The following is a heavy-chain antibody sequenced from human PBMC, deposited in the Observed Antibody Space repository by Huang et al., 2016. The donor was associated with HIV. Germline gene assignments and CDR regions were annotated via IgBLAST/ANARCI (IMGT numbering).Heavy chain of an antibody. Sequence: EVHLAESGGGLVQPGGSLRLSCAASGFRLGSYWMSWVRKDPGKGLEWVANRKQDGSEKYYVDSVKGRFTISRDNAKKSLYLQMTSLRAEDSSIYYCARDSFGWFDYWGQGNLVTVSS. V-gene: IGHV3-7*01. CDR2: RKQDGSEK. CDR1: GFRLGSYW. CDR3: ARDSFGWFDY. J-gene: IGHJ4*02. D-gene: IGHD3-9*01.